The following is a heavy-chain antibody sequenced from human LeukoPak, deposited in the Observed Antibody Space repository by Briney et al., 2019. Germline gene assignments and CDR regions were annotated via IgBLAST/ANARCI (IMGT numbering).Heavy chain of an antibody. V-gene: IGHV7-4-1*02. CDR2: INTNTGNP. D-gene: IGHD3-22*01. CDR3: ARESPYYYDTSDYSGKADS. J-gene: IGHJ4*02. Sequence: ASVKVSYKASGYTFTTYAMNWVRQAPGQGPEGMGWINTNTGNPTYAQGFTGRFVFSLDTSVSTAYLQISRLKAEDTAVYYCARESPYYYDTSDYSGKADSWGQGTLVTVSS. CDR1: GYTFTTYA.